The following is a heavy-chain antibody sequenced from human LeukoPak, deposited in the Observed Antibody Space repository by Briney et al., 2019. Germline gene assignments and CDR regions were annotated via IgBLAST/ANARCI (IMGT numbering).Heavy chain of an antibody. V-gene: IGHV3-7*01. Sequence: PGGSLRLSCAASGFTFSSCWMSWVRQAPGKGLEWVANIKEDGSEKYYVDSVKGRFTISRDNAKNSLCLRMNSLRAEDTAVYYCARFSQLASNDYWGQGTLVTVSS. D-gene: IGHD6-6*01. CDR3: ARFSQLASNDY. CDR1: GFTFSSCW. J-gene: IGHJ4*02. CDR2: IKEDGSEK.